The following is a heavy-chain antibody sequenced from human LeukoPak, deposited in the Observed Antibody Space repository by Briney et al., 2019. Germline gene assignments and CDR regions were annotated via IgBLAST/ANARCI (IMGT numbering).Heavy chain of an antibody. V-gene: IGHV4-34*01. CDR1: GGSFSGYY. CDR3: ARSMVRGVFIDY. D-gene: IGHD3-10*01. Sequence: PSETLSLTCAVYGGSFSGYYWSWIRQPPGKGLEWIGEINHSGSTNYNPSLKSRVTISVDTSKNQFSLKLSSVTAADTAVYYCARSMVRGVFIDYWGQGTLVTVSS. CDR2: INHSGST. J-gene: IGHJ4*02.